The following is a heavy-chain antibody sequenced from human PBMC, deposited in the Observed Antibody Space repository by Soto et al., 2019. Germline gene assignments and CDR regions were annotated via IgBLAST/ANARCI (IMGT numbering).Heavy chain of an antibody. J-gene: IGHJ6*03. CDR1: GGSISSYY. Sequence: SETLSLTCTVSGGSISSYYWSWIRQPPGKGLEWIGYIYYSGSTNYNPSLKSRVTISVDTSKNQFSLKLSSVTAADTAVYYCATTSLWFEEDYYYMDVWGKGTTVTVSS. D-gene: IGHD3-10*01. V-gene: IGHV4-59*01. CDR3: ATTSLWFEEDYYYMDV. CDR2: IYYSGST.